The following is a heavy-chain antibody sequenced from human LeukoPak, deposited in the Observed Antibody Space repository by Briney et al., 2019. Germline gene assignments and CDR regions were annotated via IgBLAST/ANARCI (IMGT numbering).Heavy chain of an antibody. CDR3: AREIWGLNYFDY. V-gene: IGHV4-39*07. CDR1: GGSISSSSYY. CDR2: IYYSGST. D-gene: IGHD7-27*01. J-gene: IGHJ4*02. Sequence: PSETLSLTCTVSGGSISSSSYYWGWIRQPPGKGLEWIGSIYYSGSTYYNPSLKSRVTISVDMSKNQFSLKLSSVTAADTAVYYCAREIWGLNYFDYWGQGTLVTVSS.